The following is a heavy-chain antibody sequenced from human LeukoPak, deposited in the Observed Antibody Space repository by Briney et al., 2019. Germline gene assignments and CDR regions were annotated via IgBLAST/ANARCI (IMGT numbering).Heavy chain of an antibody. CDR3: AKAPISPIAAAVDFDY. V-gene: IGHV3-23*01. CDR1: GFTFNTYS. Sequence: PGGSLRLSCAASGFTFNTYSMNWVRQAPGKGLEWVSAISGSGGSTYYADSVKGRFTISRDNSKNTLYLQMNSLRAEDTAVYYCAKAPISPIAAAVDFDYWGQGTLVTVSS. J-gene: IGHJ4*02. D-gene: IGHD6-13*01. CDR2: ISGSGGST.